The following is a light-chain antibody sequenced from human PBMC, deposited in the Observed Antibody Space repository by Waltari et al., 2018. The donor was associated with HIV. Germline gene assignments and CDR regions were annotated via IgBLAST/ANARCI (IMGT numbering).Light chain of an antibody. Sequence: EIVLTQSPVTLSLSPGERATLSCRASQSVGSNYLAWYQQRPGQAPRLLIYTASHRATGIPDRFIGSGSGTDFTLTISRLEPEDLGVYYCQQYGDSLRTFGRGIKVHIK. V-gene: IGKV3-20*01. CDR3: QQYGDSLRT. CDR2: TAS. CDR1: QSVGSNY. J-gene: IGKJ1*01.